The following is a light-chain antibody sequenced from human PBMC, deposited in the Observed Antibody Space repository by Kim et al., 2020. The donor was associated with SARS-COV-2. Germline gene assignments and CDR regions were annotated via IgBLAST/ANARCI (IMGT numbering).Light chain of an antibody. CDR1: QSVRFSY. V-gene: IGKV3-20*01. CDR2: GAS. J-gene: IGKJ2*01. CDR3: QHYGGSPYT. Sequence: EIVLSQSPGTLSLSPGERATLSCRASQSVRFSYLAWYQQKPGQAPRLLMYGASTRAAGVPDRFSVSGSGTDFTLTISRLEPEDFAVYYCQHYGGSPYTFGQETKLEI.